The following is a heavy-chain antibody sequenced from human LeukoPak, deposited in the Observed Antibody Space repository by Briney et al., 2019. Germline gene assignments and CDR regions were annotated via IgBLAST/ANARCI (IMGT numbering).Heavy chain of an antibody. J-gene: IGHJ6*03. Sequence: SVKVSCEASGGTFSSYAISWVRQAPGQGLEWMGGIIPIFGTANYAQKFQGRVTITADESTGTAYMELSSLRSEDTAVYYCASSGGGSYSYYYYYMDVWGKGTTVTISS. D-gene: IGHD2-15*01. V-gene: IGHV1-69*13. CDR3: ASSGGGSYSYYYYYMDV. CDR2: IIPIFGTA. CDR1: GGTFSSYA.